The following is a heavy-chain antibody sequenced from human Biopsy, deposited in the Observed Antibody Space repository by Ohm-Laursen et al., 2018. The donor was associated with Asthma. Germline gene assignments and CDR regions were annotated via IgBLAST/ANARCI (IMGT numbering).Heavy chain of an antibody. CDR3: ASDFPKDYVRYNFQF. Sequence: ASVKVSCKISGYSLTDLSMHWVRQVPGQGLEWMGGHDHEEGGTVNAWRFQGRVTMTEDTSTDTAYMELSSLSSGDTAVYYCASDFPKDYVRYNFQFWGQGTLVTVSS. CDR1: GYSLTDLS. D-gene: IGHD4-17*01. J-gene: IGHJ4*02. V-gene: IGHV1-24*01. CDR2: HDHEEGGT.